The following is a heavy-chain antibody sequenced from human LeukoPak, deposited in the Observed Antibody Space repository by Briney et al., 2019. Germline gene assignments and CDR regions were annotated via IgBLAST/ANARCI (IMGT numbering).Heavy chain of an antibody. CDR2: ISWNSGSI. CDR3: AKGGSSGWYLDY. J-gene: IGHJ4*02. V-gene: IGHV3-9*01. D-gene: IGHD6-19*01. CDR1: GFTFDDYA. Sequence: PGGSLRLSCAASGFTFDDYAMHWVRQAPGKGLKWVSGISWNSGSIGYADSVKGRFTISRDNAKNSLYLQMNSLRAEDTALYYCAKGGSSGWYLDYWGQGTLVTVSS.